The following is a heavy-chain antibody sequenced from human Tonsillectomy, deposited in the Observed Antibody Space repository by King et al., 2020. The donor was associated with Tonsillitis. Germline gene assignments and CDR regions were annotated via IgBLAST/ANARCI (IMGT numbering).Heavy chain of an antibody. CDR3: ARDKGYSSSPFAY. D-gene: IGHD6-13*01. V-gene: IGHV4-59*01. J-gene: IGHJ4*02. Sequence: VQLQESGPGLVKPSETLSLMCTVSGVSSNSYYCSWIRQPPGEGLEWIVYIYYSGSTNYNPSLKSRVTISVDTSKNQFSLKLTSVTAADTAVYFCARDKGYSSSPFAYWGQGTLVTVSS. CDR1: GVSSNSYY. CDR2: IYYSGST.